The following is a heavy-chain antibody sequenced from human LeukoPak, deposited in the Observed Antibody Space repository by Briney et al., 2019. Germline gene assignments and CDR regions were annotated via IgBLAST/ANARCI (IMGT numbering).Heavy chain of an antibody. CDR3: TRISPWPKRTAVARDF. D-gene: IGHD6-19*01. J-gene: IGHJ4*02. Sequence: SGPTLVNPTQTLTLTCTLSGFSLSTTGMCVTWFRQPPGKALEWLARIDWDGDKYYSTSLKTRLTISKDTSKDQVVLTLTNMDPVDTATYYCTRISPWPKRTAVARDFWGQGTLVTVSS. CDR2: IDWDGDK. CDR1: GFSLSTTGMC. V-gene: IGHV2-70*11.